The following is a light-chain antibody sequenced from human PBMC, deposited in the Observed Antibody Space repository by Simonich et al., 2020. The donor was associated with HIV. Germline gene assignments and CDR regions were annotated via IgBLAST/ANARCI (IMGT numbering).Light chain of an antibody. CDR3: MQALQTPLT. V-gene: IGKV2-28*01. CDR2: LGS. Sequence: DIVMTQSPLSLPDTPGEPASISCRSSQSLVHSNGYDYLDWYLQKPGQSPHLLIYLGSNRASGVPDRFSGSGSGTDFTLKISRVEAEDVGVYYCMQALQTPLTFGGGTKVEIK. CDR1: QSLVHSNGYDY. J-gene: IGKJ4*01.